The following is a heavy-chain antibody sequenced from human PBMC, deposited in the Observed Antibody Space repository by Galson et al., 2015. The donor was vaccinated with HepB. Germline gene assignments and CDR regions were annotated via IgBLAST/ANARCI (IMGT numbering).Heavy chain of an antibody. V-gene: IGHV3-49*03. CDR3: TREVGIAVADRHY. CDR2: IRSKAYGGTT. Sequence: SLRLSCAASGFTFGDYAMSWFRQAPGKGLEWVGFIRSKAYGGTTEYAASVKGRFTISRDDSKSIAYLQMNSLKTEDTAVYYCTREVGIAVADRHYWGQGTLVTVSS. D-gene: IGHD6-19*01. CDR1: GFTFGDYA. J-gene: IGHJ4*02.